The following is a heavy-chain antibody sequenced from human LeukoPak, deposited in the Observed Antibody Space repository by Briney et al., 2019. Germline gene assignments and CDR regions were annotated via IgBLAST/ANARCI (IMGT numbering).Heavy chain of an antibody. J-gene: IGHJ3*02. CDR3: ARDPITIVGGGAFDI. CDR2: SGGSGGRT. V-gene: IGHV3-23*01. Sequence: PGGSLRLSCAASGFTFSNYAMNWVRQAPGKGLEWVSLSGGSGGRTHYADSYADSVKGRFTISRDNAKNSLYLQMNSLRVEDTAVYYCARDPITIVGGGAFDIWGQGTMVTVSS. D-gene: IGHD3-3*01. CDR1: GFTFSNYA.